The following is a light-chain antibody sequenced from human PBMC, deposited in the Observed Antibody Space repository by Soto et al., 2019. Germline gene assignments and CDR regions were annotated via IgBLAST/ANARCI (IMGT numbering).Light chain of an antibody. J-gene: IGLJ3*02. CDR3: QSYDSSLSGAV. Sequence: QPVLTQPPSVSGAPGQRVTISCTGSRSNIGAGYHVHWYQHLPGTPPKLLIFGSSNRPSGVPDRFSGSKSGTSASLAITGLQAEDEADYYCQSYDSSLSGAVFGGGTKLNVL. CDR1: RSNIGAGYH. CDR2: GSS. V-gene: IGLV1-40*01.